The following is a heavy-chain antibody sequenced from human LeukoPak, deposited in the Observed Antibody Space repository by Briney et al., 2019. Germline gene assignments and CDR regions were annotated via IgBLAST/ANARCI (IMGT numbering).Heavy chain of an antibody. V-gene: IGHV3-21*01. Sequence: GGSLRLSRAASGFTFSSYSMNWGRQAPGKGREWVSSISSSSSDIYYADSVKGRFTISRDNAKNSLYLQMNSLRAEDTAVYYCARDPIAVAGTSYYGMDVWGQGTTVTVSS. D-gene: IGHD6-19*01. J-gene: IGHJ6*02. CDR1: GFTFSSYS. CDR2: ISSSSSDI. CDR3: ARDPIAVAGTSYYGMDV.